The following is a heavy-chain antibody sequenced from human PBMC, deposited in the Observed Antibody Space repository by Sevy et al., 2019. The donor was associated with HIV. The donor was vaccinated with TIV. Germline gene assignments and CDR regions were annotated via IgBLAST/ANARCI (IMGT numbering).Heavy chain of an antibody. CDR1: GGTFSNYA. J-gene: IGHJ6*02. D-gene: IGHD3-22*01. CDR2: FIPMFDTA. Sequence: ASVKVSCKASGGTFSNYAIIWVRQAPGQGLEWMGGFIPMFDTANYAQKFQGKVTLTADGSTTTAYMELSSLGSDDTAVYYCAGSYFDSSGYSPLYYYGMDVWGQGTTVTVSS. CDR3: AGSYFDSSGYSPLYYYGMDV. V-gene: IGHV1-69*13.